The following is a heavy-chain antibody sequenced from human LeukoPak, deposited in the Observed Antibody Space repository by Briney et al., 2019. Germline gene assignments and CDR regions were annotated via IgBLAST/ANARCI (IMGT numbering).Heavy chain of an antibody. CDR1: GFTFSSYA. CDR3: AKPPALKIYYYYGMDI. CDR2: ISGSGGST. Sequence: GGSLRLSCAASGFTFSSYAMSWVRQAPGKGLEWVSAISGSGGSTYYPDSVKGRFTISRDNSKNTLYLQMNSLRAEDTAVYYCAKPPALKIYYYYGMDISGQGTTVTVSS. V-gene: IGHV3-23*01. J-gene: IGHJ6*02.